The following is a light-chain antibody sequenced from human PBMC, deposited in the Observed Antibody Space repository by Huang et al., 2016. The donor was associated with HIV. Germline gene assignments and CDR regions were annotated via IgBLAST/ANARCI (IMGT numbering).Light chain of an antibody. V-gene: IGKV1-12*01. Sequence: DIQMTQSPSSVSASVGDRVTITWGASQGIYNWLAWYQQKPGKAPKLLIYRASRLSSGVPARFSGSGVGTDFTLTISSLQPEDFATYYCQQANSFPLTFGGGTNV. CDR3: QQANSFPLT. CDR1: QGIYNW. J-gene: IGKJ4*01. CDR2: RAS.